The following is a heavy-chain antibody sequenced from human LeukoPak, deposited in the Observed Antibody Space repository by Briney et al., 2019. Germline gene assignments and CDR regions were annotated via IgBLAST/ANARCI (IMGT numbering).Heavy chain of an antibody. J-gene: IGHJ5*02. CDR2: IYHSGST. D-gene: IGHD2-2*01. CDR1: GGSISGYY. V-gene: IGHV4-38-2*02. CDR3: ARDDSTSWRRNWFDP. Sequence: SETLSLTCTVSGGSISGYYWGWIWQPPGKGLEWIGSIYHSGSTYYNPSLKSRVTISVDTSKNQFSLKLSSVTAADTAVYYCARDDSTSWRRNWFDPWGQGTLVTVSS.